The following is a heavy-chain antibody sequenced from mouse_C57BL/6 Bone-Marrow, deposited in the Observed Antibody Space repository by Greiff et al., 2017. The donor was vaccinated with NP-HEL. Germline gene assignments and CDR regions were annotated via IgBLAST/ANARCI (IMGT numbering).Heavy chain of an antibody. CDR2: INPSNGGT. CDR3: ARDSGYAFDY. Sequence: QVQLQQPGTELVKPGASVKLPCKASGYTFTSNWMHWVRQRPGQGLEWIGNINPSNGGTNYNEKVKSKATLTVDKSSSTAYMQLSSLTSEDSAVYYCARDSGYAFDYWGQGTTLTVSS. V-gene: IGHV1-53*01. J-gene: IGHJ2*01. D-gene: IGHD3-2*02. CDR1: GYTFTSNW.